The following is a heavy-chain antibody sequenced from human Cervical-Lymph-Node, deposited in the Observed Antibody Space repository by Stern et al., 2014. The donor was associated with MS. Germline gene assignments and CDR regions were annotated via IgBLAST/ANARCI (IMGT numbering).Heavy chain of an antibody. J-gene: IGHJ1*01. D-gene: IGHD3-22*01. CDR2: ISYDGIYK. CDR1: GFTFSSFA. V-gene: IGHV3-30*04. CDR3: ARDPITMKVVVKTPYFQR. Sequence: QVQLVESGGGVVQPGRSLRLSCAASGFTFSSFAMHWVRQAPGKGLEWVALISYDGIYKYYADSVKGRFTISRDNSKNTLYLQMNSLRAEDTAVYYCARDPITMKVVVKTPYFQRWGQGPLVTVSS.